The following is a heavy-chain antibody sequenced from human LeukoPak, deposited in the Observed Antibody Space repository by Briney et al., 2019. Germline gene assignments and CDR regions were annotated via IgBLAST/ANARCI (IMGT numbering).Heavy chain of an antibody. Sequence: SETLSLTCTVSGDSITNYYWSWIRQSAGKELEWIGHIYTSGSTNYNPSLKSRVTMSIDTSKKQFSLKLKSVTAADTAVYYCARVKMTSITSHDYWGQGTLVTVSS. D-gene: IGHD5-24*01. CDR1: GDSITNYY. J-gene: IGHJ4*02. CDR3: ARVKMTSITSHDY. CDR2: IYTSGST. V-gene: IGHV4-4*07.